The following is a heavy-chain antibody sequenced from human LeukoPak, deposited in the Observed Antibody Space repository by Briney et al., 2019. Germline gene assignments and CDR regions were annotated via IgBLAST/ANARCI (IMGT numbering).Heavy chain of an antibody. D-gene: IGHD2-15*01. J-gene: IGHJ5*02. CDR3: ARGRFIVVVVAAIGSWFDP. Sequence: SETLSLTCTVSGYSISSGYYWSWIRQPPGKGLEWIGEINHSGSTNYNPSLKSRVTISVDTSKNQFSLKLSSVTAADTAVYYCARGRFIVVVVAAIGSWFDPWGQGTLVTVSS. CDR1: GYSISSGYY. V-gene: IGHV4-38-2*02. CDR2: INHSGST.